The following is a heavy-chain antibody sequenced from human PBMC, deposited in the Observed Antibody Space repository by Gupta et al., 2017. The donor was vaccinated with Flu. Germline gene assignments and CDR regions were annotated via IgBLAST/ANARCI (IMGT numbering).Heavy chain of an antibody. CDR3: ARDAYYYDTSGYFQLDS. V-gene: IGHV4-4*07. CDR2: IYSDGST. D-gene: IGHD3-22*01. Sequence: QVQLQESGPGLVKPSETLSLTCTVSGGSISTYYWTWIRQSAGKGLEWIWRIYSDGSTYYKPSLKSRVIMSVDTSKNQVSLNLSSVTAADTAVYYCARDAYYYDTSGYFQLDSWGQGTLVTVSS. J-gene: IGHJ4*02. CDR1: GGSISTYY.